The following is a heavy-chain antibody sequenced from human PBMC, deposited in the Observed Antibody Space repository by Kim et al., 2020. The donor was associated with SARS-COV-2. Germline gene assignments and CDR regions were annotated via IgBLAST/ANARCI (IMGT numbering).Heavy chain of an antibody. CDR3: ARDGNGYDILTGFHSGGPDY. D-gene: IGHD3-9*01. CDR1: GFTFSSYA. V-gene: IGHV3-30*04. Sequence: GGSLRLSCAASGFTFSSYAMHWVRQAPGKGLEWVAVISYDGSKKYYADSVKGRFTISRDNSKNTLYLQMNSLRAEDTAVYYCARDGNGYDILTGFHSGGPDYWGQGTLVTVSS. CDR2: ISYDGSKK. J-gene: IGHJ4*02.